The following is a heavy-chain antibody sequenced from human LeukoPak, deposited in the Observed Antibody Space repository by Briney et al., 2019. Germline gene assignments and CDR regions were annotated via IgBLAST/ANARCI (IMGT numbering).Heavy chain of an antibody. D-gene: IGHD6-19*01. CDR3: ARELSSSGWPYYFDY. CDR1: GGSISSGGYY. Sequence: SETLSLTWTVSGGSISSGGYYWSWIRQHPGKGLEWIGYIYYIGNTYYNPSLKSRVTISVDTSKNQFSLKLSSVTAADTAVYYCARELSSSGWPYYFDYWGQGTLVTDSS. J-gene: IGHJ4*02. V-gene: IGHV4-31*02. CDR2: IYYIGNT.